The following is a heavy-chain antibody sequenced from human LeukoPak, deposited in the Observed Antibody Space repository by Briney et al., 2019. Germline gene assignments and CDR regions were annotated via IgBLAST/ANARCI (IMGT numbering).Heavy chain of an antibody. V-gene: IGHV4-31*03. CDR2: ISYRGST. CDR1: GVSIRIAGYY. Sequence: SETLSLTCTVSGVSIRIAGYYWNWICQHPGKGLEWIGYISYRGSTYYNPSLKSRVAISVHKSQNQFSLRLNSVTAADTAVYSCARAGSGYGFDYWGQGTLVTVSS. J-gene: IGHJ4*02. CDR3: ARAGSGYGFDY. D-gene: IGHD5-12*01.